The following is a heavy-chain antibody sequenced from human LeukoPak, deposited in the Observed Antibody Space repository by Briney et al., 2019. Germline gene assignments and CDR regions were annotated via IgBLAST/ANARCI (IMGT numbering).Heavy chain of an antibody. CDR1: GYTFTSYG. D-gene: IGHD4-23*01. CDR2: ISAYNGNT. V-gene: IGHV1-18*01. Sequence: ASVKVSCKASGYTFTSYGISWVRQAPGQGLEWMGWISAYNGNTNYAQKLQGRVTMTTDTSTSTAYMELRSLRSDDTAVYYCANERSYGVNPGNWGQGTLVTVSS. J-gene: IGHJ4*02. CDR3: ANERSYGVNPGN.